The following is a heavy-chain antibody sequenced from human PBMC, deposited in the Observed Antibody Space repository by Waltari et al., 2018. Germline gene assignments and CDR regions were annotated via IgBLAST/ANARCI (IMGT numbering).Heavy chain of an antibody. V-gene: IGHV3-53*02. CDR2: IYSGGST. Sequence: EVQLVETGGGLIQPGGSLRLSCAASGFTVSSNYMSWVRQAPGKGLEWVSVIYSGGSTYYADSVKGRFTISRDNSKNTLYLQMNSLRAEDTAVYYCARGAALYLGDWFDPWGQGTLVTVSS. CDR3: ARGAALYLGDWFDP. CDR1: GFTVSSNY. J-gene: IGHJ5*02.